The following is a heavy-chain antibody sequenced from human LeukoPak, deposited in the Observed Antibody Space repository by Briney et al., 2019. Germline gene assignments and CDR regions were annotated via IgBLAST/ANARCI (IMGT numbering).Heavy chain of an antibody. CDR3: SRSPYCSSTSCYDWFDP. V-gene: IGHV1-18*01. J-gene: IGHJ5*02. Sequence: ASVKVSCKTSGYTFTSYGISLVRKAPGQGLEGMEWISAYNGNTNYAQKLQGRVTMITDTSTSKAFLELRGMRSDDTDVYYCSRSPYCSSTSCYDWFDPWGQGTLVTVSS. D-gene: IGHD2-2*01. CDR2: ISAYNGNT. CDR1: GYTFTSYG.